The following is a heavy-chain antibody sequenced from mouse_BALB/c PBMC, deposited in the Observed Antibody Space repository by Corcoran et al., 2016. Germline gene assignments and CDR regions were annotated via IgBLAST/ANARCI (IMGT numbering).Heavy chain of an antibody. V-gene: IGHV9-1*02. CDR1: GYTFTNYG. CDR3: ARWGTTMITSYFDY. Sequence: QIQLMQSGPELKKPGETVKISCKASGYTFTNYGMNWVKQAPGKGLKWMGWINTYTGEPTYADDFKGRFAFSLETSASTAYLQINTLKNEDMATYFCARWGTTMITSYFDYWGQGTTLTVSS. D-gene: IGHD2-4*01. J-gene: IGHJ2*01. CDR2: INTYTGEP.